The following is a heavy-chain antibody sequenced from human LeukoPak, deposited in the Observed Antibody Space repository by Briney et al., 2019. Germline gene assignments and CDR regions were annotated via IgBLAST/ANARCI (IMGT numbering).Heavy chain of an antibody. V-gene: IGHV1-69*13. CDR1: GGTFGSYA. CDR3: ARGATYYYGSGSYYNLHI. CDR2: IIPIFGTA. J-gene: IGHJ4*02. Sequence: ASVKVSCKASGGTFGSYAISWVRQAPGQGLEWMGGIIPIFGTANYAQKFQGRVTITADESTSTAYMELSSLRSEDTAVYYCARGATYYYGSGSYYNLHIWGQGTLVTVSS. D-gene: IGHD3-10*01.